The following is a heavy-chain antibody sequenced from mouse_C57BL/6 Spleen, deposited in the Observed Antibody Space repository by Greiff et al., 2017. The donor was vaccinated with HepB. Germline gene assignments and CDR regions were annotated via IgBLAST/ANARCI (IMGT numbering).Heavy chain of an antibody. V-gene: IGHV5-17*01. CDR1: GFTFSDYG. D-gene: IGHD2-1*01. Sequence: EVQVVESGGGLVKPGGSLKLSCAASGFTFSDYGMHWVRQAPEKGLEWVAYISRGSSTIYYADTVKGRFTISRDNAKNTLFLQMTSLRSEDTAMYDCAWGDGNFLAWFAYWGQGTLVTVSA. J-gene: IGHJ3*01. CDR3: AWGDGNFLAWFAY. CDR2: ISRGSSTI.